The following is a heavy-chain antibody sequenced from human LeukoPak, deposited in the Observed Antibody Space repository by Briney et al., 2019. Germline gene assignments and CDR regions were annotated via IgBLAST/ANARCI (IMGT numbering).Heavy chain of an antibody. J-gene: IGHJ4*02. D-gene: IGHD7-27*01. CDR3: ARMGVLGIKYFDY. Sequence: SETLSLTCTVSGGSISSSSYYWGWIRQPPGKGLEWIGSIYCSGSTYYNPSLKSRVTISVDTSKNQFSLKLSSVTAADTAVYYCARMGVLGIKYFDYWGQGTLVTVSS. CDR2: IYCSGST. CDR1: GGSISSSSYY. V-gene: IGHV4-39*07.